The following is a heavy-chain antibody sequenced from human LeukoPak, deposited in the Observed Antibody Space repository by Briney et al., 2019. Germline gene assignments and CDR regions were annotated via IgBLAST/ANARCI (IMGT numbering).Heavy chain of an antibody. Sequence: PSETLSLTCAVSGYSISSGYYWGWSRPPPGKGVEWIGSIYHSGSTYYNPSLKRRVTISADTSKNQFSLKLSSVTAADTAVYYCARKLYGDYRLDYWGQGTLVTVSS. J-gene: IGHJ4*02. V-gene: IGHV4-38-2*01. CDR3: ARKLYGDYRLDY. D-gene: IGHD4-17*01. CDR1: GYSISSGYY. CDR2: IYHSGST.